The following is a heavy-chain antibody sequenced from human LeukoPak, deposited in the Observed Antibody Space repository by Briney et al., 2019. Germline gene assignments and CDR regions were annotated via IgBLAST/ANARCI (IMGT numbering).Heavy chain of an antibody. V-gene: IGHV4-59*01. D-gene: IGHD6-13*01. J-gene: IGHJ4*02. CDR3: ARAGGSSSWYGAGLYFDY. CDR2: IYYSGST. Sequence: PSETLSLTCTVSGGSISSYYWSWIRQPPGKGLEWIGYIYYSGSTNYKPSLKSRVTISVDTSKNQFSLKLSSVTAADTAVYYCARAGGSSSWYGAGLYFDYWGQGTLVTVSS. CDR1: GGSISSYY.